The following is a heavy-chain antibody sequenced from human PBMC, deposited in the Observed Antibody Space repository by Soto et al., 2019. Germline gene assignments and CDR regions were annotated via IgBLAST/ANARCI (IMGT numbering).Heavy chain of an antibody. V-gene: IGHV4-31*03. D-gene: IGHD5-12*01. J-gene: IGHJ6*02. CDR1: VGSISSGGYY. CDR3: AASCVACGGFNYYGMDV. CDR2: IYYSGTT. Sequence: QVQLQESGPGLVKPSQTLSLTCTVSVGSISSGGYYWYWIRPHPGKGLEWIGYIYYSGTTYYNPSLKSRVTISVDTSKNQFSLKLSCVTAADTAVYYCAASCVACGGFNYYGMDVWGQGTTVTVSS.